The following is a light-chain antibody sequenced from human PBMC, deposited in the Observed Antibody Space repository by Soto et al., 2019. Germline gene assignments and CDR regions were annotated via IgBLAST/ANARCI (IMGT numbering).Light chain of an antibody. V-gene: IGLV1-44*01. CDR2: SNN. CDR1: SASIGSNT. J-gene: IGLJ1*01. CDR3: AAWDDSLNGYV. Sequence: QSVLTQPPSGSGTPGQRVTISCSGSSASIGSNTVNWYQQLPGTAPKLLIYSNNQRPSGVPDRFSGSKSGTSASLAISGLQSEDEADFYCAAWDDSLNGYVFGTGTKVTVL.